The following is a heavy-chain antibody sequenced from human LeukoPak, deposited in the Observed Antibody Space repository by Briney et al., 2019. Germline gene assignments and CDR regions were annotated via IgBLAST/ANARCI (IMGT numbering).Heavy chain of an antibody. CDR1: GGTFSSYA. CDR3: ARGYYDYVWGSYRSNKDDAFDI. D-gene: IGHD3-16*02. J-gene: IGHJ3*02. Sequence: ASVKVSCKASGGTFSSYAISWVRQAPGQGLEWMGRIIPIFGTANYAQKFQGRVTITTDESTSTAYMELSSLRSEDTAVYYCARGYYDYVWGSYRSNKDDAFDIWGPGTMVTVSS. V-gene: IGHV1-69*05. CDR2: IIPIFGTA.